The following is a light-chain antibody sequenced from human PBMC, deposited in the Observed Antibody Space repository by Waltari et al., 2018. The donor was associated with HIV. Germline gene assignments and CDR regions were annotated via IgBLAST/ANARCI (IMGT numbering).Light chain of an antibody. CDR2: SND. Sequence: QSVLTQQPSVSGTPEQNVTNPCSGSSSNIANNIVNWYQQLPGAAPKLLIYSNDQRPSGVPDRFSGSKSGTSASLAISGLQSADEADYYCAAWDDSLNGMFGGGTRLTVL. CDR1: SSNIANNI. CDR3: AAWDDSLNGM. V-gene: IGLV1-44*01. J-gene: IGLJ3*02.